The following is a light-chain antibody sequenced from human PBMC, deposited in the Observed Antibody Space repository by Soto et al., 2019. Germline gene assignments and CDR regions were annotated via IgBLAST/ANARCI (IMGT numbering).Light chain of an antibody. V-gene: IGKV3-11*01. CDR3: QQRSSWPLT. Sequence: EIVLTQSPATLSLSPGERATLSCRASQSVRSYLAWYQQKPGQAPRLLIYDASNRATGIPGRFSGSGSGTDFTLTISSLEPEDFAVYYCQQRSSWPLTFGGGTKVEIK. CDR2: DAS. CDR1: QSVRSY. J-gene: IGKJ4*01.